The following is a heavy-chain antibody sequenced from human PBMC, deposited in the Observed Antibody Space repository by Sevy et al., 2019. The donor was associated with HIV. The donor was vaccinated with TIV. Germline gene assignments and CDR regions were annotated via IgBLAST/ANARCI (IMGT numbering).Heavy chain of an antibody. D-gene: IGHD1-20*01. CDR3: PRHAYNPPNTDY. V-gene: IGHV4-39*01. Sequence: SETLSLTCTVSGGSITTTSYFWGWVRQPPGKGLDWIGSFHYRGNTYYNPSLKGRVSISVDTSQNQFSLRLTSVTAADTAVYYCPRHAYNPPNTDYWGQGTLVTVSS. CDR2: FHYRGNT. CDR1: GGSITTTSYF. J-gene: IGHJ4*02.